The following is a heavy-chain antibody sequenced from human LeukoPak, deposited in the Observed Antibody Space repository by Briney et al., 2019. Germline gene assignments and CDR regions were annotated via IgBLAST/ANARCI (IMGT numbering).Heavy chain of an antibody. Sequence: ASVKVSCKASGGTFISYAISWVRQAPGQGLEWMGGIIPIFGTANYAQKFQGRVTITADESTSTAYMELSSLGSEDTAVYYCARDARPGIAAAGTLDYWGRGTLVTVSS. CDR1: GGTFISYA. CDR2: IIPIFGTA. J-gene: IGHJ4*02. V-gene: IGHV1-69*13. D-gene: IGHD6-13*01. CDR3: ARDARPGIAAAGTLDY.